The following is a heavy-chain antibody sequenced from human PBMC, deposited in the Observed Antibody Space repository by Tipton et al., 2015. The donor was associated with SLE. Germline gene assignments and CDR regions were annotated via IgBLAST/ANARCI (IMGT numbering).Heavy chain of an antibody. CDR1: GGSISRSSNY. J-gene: IGHJ4*02. D-gene: IGHD4-23*01. V-gene: IGHV4-39*07. Sequence: LRLSCSVSGGSISRSSNYWGWIRQSPGKGLEWIGNIYYSGTTYYNPSLKSRLTISVETSKNQFSLKLNSVTAADTAVYYCARAPGGSNGFLDYWGQGTLVTVST. CDR3: ARAPGGSNGFLDY. CDR2: IYYSGTT.